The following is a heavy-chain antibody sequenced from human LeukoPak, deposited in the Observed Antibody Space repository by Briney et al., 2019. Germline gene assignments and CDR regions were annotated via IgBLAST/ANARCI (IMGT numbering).Heavy chain of an antibody. CDR2: MDPNSGNT. CDR3: ARGKNGDYYFDY. J-gene: IGHJ4*02. Sequence: GASVKVSCKASGYTFTSYDINWVRQATGQGLEWMGWMDPNSGNTGYAQKFQGRVTMTRNTSISTAYMELSSLRSEDTAVYYCARGKNGDYYFDYWGQGTLVTVSS. CDR1: GYTFTSYD. D-gene: IGHD4-17*01. V-gene: IGHV1-8*01.